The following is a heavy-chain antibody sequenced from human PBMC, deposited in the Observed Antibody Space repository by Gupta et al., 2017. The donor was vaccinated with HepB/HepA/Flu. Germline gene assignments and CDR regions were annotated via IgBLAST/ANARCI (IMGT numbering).Heavy chain of an antibody. V-gene: IGHV3-23*01. CDR2: LIGDGGTT. Sequence: EVQLLESGGGLVQPGGSLRLSCAASGFTFSTYDMSWVRQAPGKGLEWVSLIGDGGTTYDAESVKGRFTISRDNSKNTLYLQMNSLRPEDTAVYYCAKPLAPYTTRCYDYWGQGTLVTVSS. D-gene: IGHD2-2*02. J-gene: IGHJ4*02. CDR1: GFTFSTYD. CDR3: AKPLAPYTTRCYDY.